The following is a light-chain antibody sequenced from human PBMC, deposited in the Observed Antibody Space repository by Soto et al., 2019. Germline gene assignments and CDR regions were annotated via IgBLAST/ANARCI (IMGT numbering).Light chain of an antibody. CDR2: AAS. J-gene: IGKJ5*01. V-gene: IGKV1-8*01. Sequence: ASGGGIVPSTRRVSQGISSYLAWYQQKPGKAPKLLIYAASTLQSGVPSRFSGSGSGTDLSLTIIWLQPADFATYYCQQYYCYPSITFGQGTRLEIK. CDR3: QQYYCYPSIT. CDR1: QGISSY.